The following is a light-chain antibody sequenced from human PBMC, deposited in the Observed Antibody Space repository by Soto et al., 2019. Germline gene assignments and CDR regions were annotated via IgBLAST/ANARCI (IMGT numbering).Light chain of an antibody. CDR2: RNN. CDR3: AAWDDSLGYV. V-gene: IGLV1-47*01. Sequence: QSVLTQPPSASGTPGQRVTISCSGSSSNIGRNYVYWYQQLPGTAPKLLIYRNNQRPSGVPDRFSGSKSGTSASLAISGLRSEDEADYYCAAWDDSLGYVFGTGTKVTVL. J-gene: IGLJ1*01. CDR1: SSNIGRNY.